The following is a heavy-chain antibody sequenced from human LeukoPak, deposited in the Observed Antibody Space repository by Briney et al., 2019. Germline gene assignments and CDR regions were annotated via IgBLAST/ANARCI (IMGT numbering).Heavy chain of an antibody. J-gene: IGHJ4*02. Sequence: PSETLSLTCTVSGGSISSYYWSWIRQPPGKGLEWIGYIYYSGSTYYNPSLKSRVTISVDTSKNQFSLKLTSVTAADTAVYYCARHAPRLVFDYWGQGALVTVSP. D-gene: IGHD6-6*01. V-gene: IGHV4-59*08. CDR2: IYYSGST. CDR3: ARHAPRLVFDY. CDR1: GGSISSYY.